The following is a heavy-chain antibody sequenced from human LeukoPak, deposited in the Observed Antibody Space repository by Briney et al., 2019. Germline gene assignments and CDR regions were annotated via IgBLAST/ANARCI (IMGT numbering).Heavy chain of an antibody. CDR1: GGSIGPFF. V-gene: IGHV4-4*07. CDR3: ARGLRVAVAGYYFDS. J-gene: IGHJ4*02. CDR2: VSASWKS. D-gene: IGHD6-19*01. Sequence: SETLSLTCTISGGSIGPFFWTWIRQSAGKGLECIGRVSASWKSYYNPALKSRLTMSLDESKNRFSLRLNSVTAADTAVYYCARGLRVAVAGYYFDSWGQGILVTVPS.